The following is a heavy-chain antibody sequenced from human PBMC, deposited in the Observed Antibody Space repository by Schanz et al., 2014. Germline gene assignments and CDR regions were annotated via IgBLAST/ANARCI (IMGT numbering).Heavy chain of an antibody. V-gene: IGHV3-48*01. CDR1: GITFRSYS. CDR2: ISGSSRTI. J-gene: IGHJ4*02. D-gene: IGHD1-26*01. CDR3: ARGGSGSHYRLDY. Sequence: EVQLVESGGGLVKPGGSLRLSCAASGITFRSYSMNWVRQAPGKGLEWVSYISGSSRTIYYADSMKGRFTVSRDNAENALYLQMNSLRAEDTGLYFCARGGSGSHYRLDYWGQGTLVTVSS.